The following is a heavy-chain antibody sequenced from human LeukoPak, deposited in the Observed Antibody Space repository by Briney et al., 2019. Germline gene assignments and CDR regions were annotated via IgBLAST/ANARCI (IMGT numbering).Heavy chain of an antibody. V-gene: IGHV3-23*01. J-gene: IGHJ5*02. CDR1: GFSFTYNA. D-gene: IGHD5-12*01. CDR3: AKTPYSGYDCCWFDP. CDR2: ISGSGGST. Sequence: GGSLRLSCAASGFSFTYNAMTWVRQSPGKGLEWVSAISGSGGSTYYADSVKGRFTISRDNSKNTLYLQMNSLRAEDTAVYYCAKTPYSGYDCCWFDPWGQGTLVTVSS.